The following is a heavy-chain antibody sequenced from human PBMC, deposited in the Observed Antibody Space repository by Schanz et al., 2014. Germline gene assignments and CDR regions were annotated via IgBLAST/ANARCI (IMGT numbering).Heavy chain of an antibody. Sequence: QVQLVQSGAEVKKPGASVKVSCKASGYTFTSYGISWVRQAPGQGLEWMGWINPNSGGTNYAQKVQGRVTMTTDTSTGTAYMDLRSLRSDDTAVYYCARDQSPYTNSSDVRYFDYWGQGSLVTVSS. CDR1: GYTFTSYG. CDR2: INPNSGGT. D-gene: IGHD6-6*01. CDR3: ARDQSPYTNSSDVRYFDY. V-gene: IGHV1-18*01. J-gene: IGHJ4*02.